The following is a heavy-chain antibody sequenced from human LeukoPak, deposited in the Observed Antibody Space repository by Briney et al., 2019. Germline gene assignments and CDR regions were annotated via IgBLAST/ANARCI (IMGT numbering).Heavy chain of an antibody. J-gene: IGHJ6*03. CDR3: AKMTPRSYHMDV. CDR1: GFTFSNYA. CDR2: FGGNDVST. V-gene: IGHV3-23*01. Sequence: PGGSLRLSCATSGFTFSNYAINWVRQAPGKGLEWVSAFGGNDVSTYYADSVRGRFTISRDNSKHTLYLQMTSLRAEDTAVYYCAKMTPRSYHMDVWGKGTTVTVSS.